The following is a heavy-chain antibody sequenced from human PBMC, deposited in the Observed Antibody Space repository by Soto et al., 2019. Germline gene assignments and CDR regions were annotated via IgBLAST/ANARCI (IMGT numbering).Heavy chain of an antibody. CDR3: AREKTVTTGIDY. V-gene: IGHV4-34*01. J-gene: IGHJ4*02. D-gene: IGHD4-4*01. CDR1: GGSFSDYY. Sequence: PSETLSLTCAVYGGSFSDYYWSWIRQPPGKGLEWIGEINHSRSTNYNPSLKSRVTISLDTSKNQFSLKLSSVTAADTAVYYCAREKTVTTGIDYWGQGTLVTVS. CDR2: INHSRST.